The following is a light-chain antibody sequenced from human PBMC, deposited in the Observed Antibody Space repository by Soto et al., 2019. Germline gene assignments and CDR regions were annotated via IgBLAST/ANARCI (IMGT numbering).Light chain of an antibody. CDR1: QRRSNN. V-gene: IGKV3-15*01. J-gene: IGKJ4*01. CDR2: SAH. Sequence: EIVMTQYPATLSVSPGERATLSCRASQRRSNNLAWYQQRPGQTPRLLIYSAHTRDTGVPARFSGSGSGTEFTLTITSLQSEDLAVFYCQQYNPWPLTFGGGTNVEPK. CDR3: QQYNPWPLT.